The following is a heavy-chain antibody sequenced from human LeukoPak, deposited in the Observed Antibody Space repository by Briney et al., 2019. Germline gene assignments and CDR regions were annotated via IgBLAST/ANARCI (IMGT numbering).Heavy chain of an antibody. V-gene: IGHV3-74*01. CDR1: GFTFSSYW. Sequence: GGSLRLSCAASGFTFSSYWMHWVRQAPGKGLVWVSRINSDGSSTSYADSVKGRFTISRDNAKNTLYLQMNGLRAEDTAVYYCARDGGLLPLDYWGQGTLVTVSS. CDR3: ARDGGLLPLDY. D-gene: IGHD3-22*01. CDR2: INSDGSST. J-gene: IGHJ4*02.